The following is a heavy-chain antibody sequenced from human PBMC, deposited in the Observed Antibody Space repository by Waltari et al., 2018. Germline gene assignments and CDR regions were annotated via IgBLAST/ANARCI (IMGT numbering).Heavy chain of an antibody. J-gene: IGHJ5*02. CDR1: GGSISSSSYY. CDR2: IYYSWST. D-gene: IGHD4-17*01. Sequence: QLQLQESGPGLVKPSETLSLTCTVSGGSISSSSYYWGWIRQPPGKGLEWIGSIYYSWSTYYNPSLKSRVTISVDTSKNQFSLKLSSVTAADTAVYYCASATDYGDHNWFDPWGQGTLVTVSS. V-gene: IGHV4-39*01. CDR3: ASATDYGDHNWFDP.